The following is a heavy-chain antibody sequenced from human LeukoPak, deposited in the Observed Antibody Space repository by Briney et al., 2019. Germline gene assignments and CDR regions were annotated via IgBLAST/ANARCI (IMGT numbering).Heavy chain of an antibody. CDR3: ATVGRGYCSGGSCYSENNWFDP. J-gene: IGHJ5*02. D-gene: IGHD2-15*01. V-gene: IGHV1-69*04. Sequence: SVKVSCKASGGTFSSYAISWVRQAPGQGLEWMGRIIPILGIANYAQKFQGRVTMTEDTSTDTAYMELSSLRSEDTAVYYCATVGRGYCSGGSCYSENNWFDPWGQGTLVTVSS. CDR2: IIPILGIA. CDR1: GGTFSSYA.